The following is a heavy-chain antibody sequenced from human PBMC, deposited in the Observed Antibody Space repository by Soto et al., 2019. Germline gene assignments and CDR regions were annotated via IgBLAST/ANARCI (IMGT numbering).Heavy chain of an antibody. CDR3: ARDVAHGYTENV. CDR2: IYDSGIT. V-gene: IGHV4-30-4*01. D-gene: IGHD5-18*01. CDR1: GGSVGSGEYY. J-gene: IGHJ3*01. Sequence: QVQLQESGPGLVKPSQTLSLACTVSGGSVGSGEYYYSWIRQPPGKGLEWIGYIYDSGITNYTPSLKGRVPMSLDRSNHQVSLKLSSVTAADTAVYFCARDVAHGYTENVWGQGTMVTVSS.